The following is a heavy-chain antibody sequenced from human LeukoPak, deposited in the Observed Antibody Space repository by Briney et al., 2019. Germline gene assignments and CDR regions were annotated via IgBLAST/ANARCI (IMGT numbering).Heavy chain of an antibody. CDR3: AKDGQWELLSRQGSYFDY. D-gene: IGHD1-26*01. V-gene: IGHV3-48*04. J-gene: IGHJ4*02. CDR2: ISSSSSTI. Sequence: GGSLRLSCAASGFTFSSYSMNWVRQAPGKGLEWVSYISSSSSTIYYADSVKGRFTISRDNAKNSLYLQMNGLRAEDTAVYYCAKDGQWELLSRQGSYFDYWGQGTLVTVSS. CDR1: GFTFSSYS.